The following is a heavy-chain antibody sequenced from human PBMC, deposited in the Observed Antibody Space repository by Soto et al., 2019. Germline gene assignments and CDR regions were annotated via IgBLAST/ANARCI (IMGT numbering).Heavy chain of an antibody. Sequence: ASVKVSCKASGYTFTSYYMHWVRQAPGQGLEWMGIINPSDGDTSYSQKFQGSVTMTRETSTGTVYMGLSRLRSEDTAVYYYARGPSPVKRTVSGYENYFDYWGQGTLVTVSS. CDR2: INPSDGDT. CDR1: GYTFTSYY. V-gene: IGHV1-46*01. D-gene: IGHD6-19*01. J-gene: IGHJ4*02. CDR3: ARGPSPVKRTVSGYENYFDY.